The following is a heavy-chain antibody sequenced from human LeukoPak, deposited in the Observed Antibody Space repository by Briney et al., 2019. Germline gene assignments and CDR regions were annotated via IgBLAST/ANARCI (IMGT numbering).Heavy chain of an antibody. V-gene: IGHV4-34*01. D-gene: IGHD3-22*01. CDR2: INHSGST. Sequence: SETLSLTCAVYGGSFSGYYWSWIRQPPGKGLEWIGEINHSGSTNYNPSLKGRVTISVDTSKNQFSLKLSSVTAADTAVYYCAINPLTDYYDSSGYSFDYWGQGTLVTVSS. CDR1: GGSFSGYY. CDR3: AINPLTDYYDSSGYSFDY. J-gene: IGHJ4*02.